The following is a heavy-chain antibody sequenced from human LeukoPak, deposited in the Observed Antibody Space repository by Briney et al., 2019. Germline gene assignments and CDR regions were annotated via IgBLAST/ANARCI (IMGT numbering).Heavy chain of an antibody. CDR1: GGSISSYY. J-gene: IGHJ3*02. D-gene: IGHD3-10*01. Sequence: SETLSLTCTVSGGSISSYYWSWIRQPPGKGLEWIGYIYYSGSTNYNPSLKSRVTISVDTSKNQFSLKLSSVTAADTAVYYCARTYYYGSGSDRSAFDIWGQGTMVTVSS. V-gene: IGHV4-59*01. CDR2: IYYSGST. CDR3: ARTYYYGSGSDRSAFDI.